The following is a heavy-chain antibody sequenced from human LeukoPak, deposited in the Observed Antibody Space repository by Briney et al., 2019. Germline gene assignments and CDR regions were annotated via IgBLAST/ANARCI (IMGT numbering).Heavy chain of an antibody. J-gene: IGHJ4*02. CDR1: GFTFSSYA. CDR3: VSPHESTFGKTIAALDY. D-gene: IGHD1-1*01. Sequence: GGSLRLSCAASGFTFSSYAMSWVRHAPGKGLVWVSGIDDVGSITRYADSVRGRFTISRDNARNTLYLQMNSLRAEDTAVYYCVSPHESTFGKTIAALDYWAQEPLFTVSS. CDR2: IDDVGSIT. V-gene: IGHV3-74*01.